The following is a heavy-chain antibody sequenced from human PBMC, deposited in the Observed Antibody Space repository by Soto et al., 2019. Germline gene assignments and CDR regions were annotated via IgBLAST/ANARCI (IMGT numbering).Heavy chain of an antibody. CDR1: GGSISSYY. J-gene: IGHJ4*02. V-gene: IGHV4-59*08. Sequence: QVQLQESGPGLVKPSETLSLTCTVSGGSISSYYWSWIRQPPGKGLEWIGYIYYSGSTNYNPSLNSRVTISVDTSKTQFSLKLNSMTAADTAVYYCARHNYGSGSTYFDYWGQGTLVTVSS. D-gene: IGHD3-10*01. CDR3: ARHNYGSGSTYFDY. CDR2: IYYSGST.